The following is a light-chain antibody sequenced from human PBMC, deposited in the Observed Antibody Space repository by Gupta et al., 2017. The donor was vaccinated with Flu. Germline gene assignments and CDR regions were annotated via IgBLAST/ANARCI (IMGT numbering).Light chain of an antibody. Sequence: DIQMTQSPSSVSASVGDRVTITCRASQDISSWLAWYQQKPGKVPKLLIYAASSVQSGVPSRFSGSGSGTDFTLTIRSLQPEDFAIYYCQQSNSFPYTFGQRTKMEIK. V-gene: IGKV1D-12*01. J-gene: IGKJ2*01. CDR3: QQSNSFPYT. CDR1: QDISSW. CDR2: AAS.